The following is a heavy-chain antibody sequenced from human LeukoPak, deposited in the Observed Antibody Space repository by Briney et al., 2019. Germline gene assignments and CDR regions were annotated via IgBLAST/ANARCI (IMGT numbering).Heavy chain of an antibody. CDR2: MNPNSGNT. V-gene: IGHV1-8*01. D-gene: IGHD5-18*01. CDR3: ARGPGRQLWFYFDY. Sequence: ASVKVSCKASGYTFTSYDINWVRQATGQGLEWMGWMNPNSGNTGYAQKFQGRVTMTRDTSTSTVYMELSSLRSEDTAVYYCARGPGRQLWFYFDYWGQGTLVTVSS. CDR1: GYTFTSYD. J-gene: IGHJ4*02.